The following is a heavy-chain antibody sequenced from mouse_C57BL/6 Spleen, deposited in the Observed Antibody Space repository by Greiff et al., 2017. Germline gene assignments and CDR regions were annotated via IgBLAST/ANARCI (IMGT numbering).Heavy chain of an antibody. V-gene: IGHV5-12*01. Sequence: EVKLVESGGGLVQPGGSLKLSCAASGFTFSDYYMYWVRQTPEKRLEWVAYISNGGGSTYYPDTVKGRFTISRDNAKNTLYLQMSRLKSEDTAMYYCARLYYYGSSPYFDYWGQGTTLTVSS. D-gene: IGHD1-1*01. CDR3: ARLYYYGSSPYFDY. CDR1: GFTFSDYY. CDR2: ISNGGGST. J-gene: IGHJ2*01.